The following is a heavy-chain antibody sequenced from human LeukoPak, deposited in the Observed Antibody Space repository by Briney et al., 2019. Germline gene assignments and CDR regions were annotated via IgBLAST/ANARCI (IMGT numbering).Heavy chain of an antibody. Sequence: GGSLRLSCAASGFSFSSYAMNWVRQAPGKGLEWVSVISGSGVSTYYADSVKGRFIISRDNSRNTLYLQMNSLRAEDTAVYYCAKGTMVTGRSSLGYWGQGTLVTVSS. CDR1: GFSFSSYA. V-gene: IGHV3-23*01. CDR2: ISGSGVST. J-gene: IGHJ4*02. D-gene: IGHD4/OR15-4a*01. CDR3: AKGTMVTGRSSLGY.